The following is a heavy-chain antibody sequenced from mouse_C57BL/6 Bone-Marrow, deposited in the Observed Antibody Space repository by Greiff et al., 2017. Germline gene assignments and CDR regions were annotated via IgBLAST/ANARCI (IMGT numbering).Heavy chain of an antibody. Sequence: VQLQQPGAELVMPGASVKLSCKASGYTFTSYWMHWVKQRPGQGLEWIGEIDPSDSYTNYNQKFKGKSTLTVDKSSSTAYMQLSSLTSADSAVYYCARDGYGSSYAVFDYWGQGTTLTVSS. D-gene: IGHD1-1*01. V-gene: IGHV1-69*01. CDR2: IDPSDSYT. CDR1: GYTFTSYW. J-gene: IGHJ2*01. CDR3: ARDGYGSSYAVFDY.